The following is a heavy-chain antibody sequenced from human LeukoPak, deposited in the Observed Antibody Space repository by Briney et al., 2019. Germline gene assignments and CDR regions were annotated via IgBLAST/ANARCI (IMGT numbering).Heavy chain of an antibody. CDR3: SYYDFDY. D-gene: IGHD3-3*01. CDR2: ISSSSSYI. CDR1: GFTFSSYS. Sequence: GGALRLTCAASGFTFSSYSRNWVRQPPGKGLEWVSSISSSSSYIYNADSLKGRFTIDRDNAKNSLYLQMNSLRAEDTAVYYCSYYDFDYWGQGTLVTVSS. J-gene: IGHJ4*02. V-gene: IGHV3-21*01.